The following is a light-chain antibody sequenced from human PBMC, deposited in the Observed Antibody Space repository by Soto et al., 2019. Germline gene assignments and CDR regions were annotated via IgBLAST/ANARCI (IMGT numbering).Light chain of an antibody. J-gene: IGKJ5*01. CDR2: AAS. CDR1: QGIRND. CDR3: LQDYNYPIT. V-gene: IGKV1-6*01. Sequence: AIQMTQSPSSLSASLGDRVTITCRASQGIRNDLGWYQQKPGKAPKLLIYAASSLQSGVPSRFRGSGSGTDFTLTISSLQPEDFESYYCLQDYNYPITFGQGTRLEIK.